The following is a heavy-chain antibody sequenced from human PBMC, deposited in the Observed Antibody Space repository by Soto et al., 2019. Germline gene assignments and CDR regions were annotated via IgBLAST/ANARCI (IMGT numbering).Heavy chain of an antibody. CDR3: ASEDGSGSFTPV. J-gene: IGHJ4*02. CDR1: GDSVSSGGYY. D-gene: IGHD3-10*01. CDR2: IYYSGST. Sequence: SETLSITCTVCGDSVSSGGYYWSWIRQHPGKGLEWIGYIYYSGSTYYNPSLKSRVTISVDTSKNQFSLKLSSVTAADTAVYYCASEDGSGSFTPVWGQGTLLTVSS. V-gene: IGHV4-31*03.